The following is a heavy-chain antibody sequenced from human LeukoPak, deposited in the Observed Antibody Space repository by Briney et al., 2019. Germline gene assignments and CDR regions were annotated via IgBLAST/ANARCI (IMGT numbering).Heavy chain of an antibody. D-gene: IGHD1-26*01. J-gene: IGHJ3*02. CDR3: GKTEWELRKGFDI. CDR2: FSGSGGST. Sequence: PGGSLRLSCAASGFTFSSSAMSWVRQAPGKGLEWVSGFSGSGGSTYYADSVKGRFTISRDNSKNTLYLQMNSLRAEDTAVYYCGKTEWELRKGFDIWGQGTMVTVSS. V-gene: IGHV3-23*01. CDR1: GFTFSSSA.